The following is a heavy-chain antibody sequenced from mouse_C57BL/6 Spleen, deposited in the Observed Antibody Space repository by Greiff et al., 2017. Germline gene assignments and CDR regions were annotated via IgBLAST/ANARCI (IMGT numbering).Heavy chain of an antibody. CDR2: ISGGGGNT. J-gene: IGHJ2*01. V-gene: IGHV5-9*01. D-gene: IGHD2-14*01. CDR3: AREGSYRGYFDY. CDR1: GFTFSSYT. Sequence: EVMLVESGGGLVKPGGSLKLSCAASGFTFSSYTMSWVRQTPGKRLEWVATISGGGGNTYYPDSVKGRFTISRDNAKNTLYLQMSSLRSEDTALYYCAREGSYRGYFDYWGQGTTLTVSS.